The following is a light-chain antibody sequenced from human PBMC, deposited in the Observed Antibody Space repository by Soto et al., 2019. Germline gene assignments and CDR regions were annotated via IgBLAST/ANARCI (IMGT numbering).Light chain of an antibody. CDR3: MQRIGFPYT. CDR2: TLS. Sequence: DIVMTQTPLSLPVTPGEPASISCRSSQSLLDSDDGKTYLDWFLQKPGQSPQLLIYTLSYWASGVPDRFSGSGSGTDFTLQISRVEAEDVGVYYCMQRIGFPYTFGQGTKLEIK. J-gene: IGKJ2*01. CDR1: QSLLDSDDGKTY. V-gene: IGKV2-40*01.